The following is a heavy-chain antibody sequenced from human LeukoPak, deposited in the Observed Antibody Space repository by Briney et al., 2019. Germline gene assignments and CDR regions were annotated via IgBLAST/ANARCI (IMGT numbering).Heavy chain of an antibody. Sequence: PGGSLRLSCAASEFTFSSYGMSWVRQAPGKGLEWVSSISGSGGSTQYADSVQGRFAISRDNSKNTLYLQMNSLRAEDTAVYYCARDGGVGGSGWLNYHWYFDLWGRGTLVTVSS. CDR2: ISGSGGST. V-gene: IGHV3-23*01. CDR1: EFTFSSYG. CDR3: ARDGGVGGSGWLNYHWYFDL. J-gene: IGHJ2*01. D-gene: IGHD6-19*01.